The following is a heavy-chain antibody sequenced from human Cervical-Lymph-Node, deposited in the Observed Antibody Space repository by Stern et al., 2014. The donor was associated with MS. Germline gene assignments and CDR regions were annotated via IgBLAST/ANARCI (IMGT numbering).Heavy chain of an antibody. V-gene: IGHV3-23*01. CDR2: MTGSGGGT. D-gene: IGHD3-10*01. CDR1: GFTFSSYD. Sequence: EVQLLESGGGLVQPGGSLRLSCAASGFTFSSYDMSWVRQAPGKGLEWVSHMTGSGGGTHYADSVKGRFTISRDNSKNTLFLQMNSLRADDTAVYYCARRPRGSIDYWGQGTLVTVSS. CDR3: ARRPRGSIDY. J-gene: IGHJ4*02.